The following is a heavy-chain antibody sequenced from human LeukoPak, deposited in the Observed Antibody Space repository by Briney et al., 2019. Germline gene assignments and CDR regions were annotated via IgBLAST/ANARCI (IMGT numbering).Heavy chain of an antibody. J-gene: IGHJ5*02. V-gene: IGHV4-59*02. CDR1: GASVTDYY. D-gene: IGHD7-27*01. CDR2: IHHSGNS. Sequence: LSETLSLTCTVSGASVTDYYWSWIRQSPGKGLEWISYIHHSGNSDYNPSLRSRVTTSLDTSKNQFSLNLIFVTAADTAVYYCTRGHWGLQSWSQGTLVTVSS. CDR3: TRGHWGLQS.